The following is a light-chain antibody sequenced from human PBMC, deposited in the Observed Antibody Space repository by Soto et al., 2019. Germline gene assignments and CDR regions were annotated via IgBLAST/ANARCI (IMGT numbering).Light chain of an antibody. V-gene: IGLV1-44*01. CDR1: SSNIGSNP. Sequence: QSVLTQPPSTSGTPGQRVTISCSGTSSNIGSNPVQWYQQLPGTAPKVLIYNSNQRPSGVPERFSGFKSGTSASLAISGPQSEDEADYFCAAWDDSLNGYVFGTGTKLTVL. J-gene: IGLJ1*01. CDR2: NSN. CDR3: AAWDDSLNGYV.